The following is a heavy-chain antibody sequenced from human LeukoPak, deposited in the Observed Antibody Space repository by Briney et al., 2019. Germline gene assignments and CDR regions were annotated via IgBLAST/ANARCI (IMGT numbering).Heavy chain of an antibody. CDR3: AKDWRWELPIYGFNV. CDR2: IYSGGST. J-gene: IGHJ3*01. CDR1: GFTVSSNY. Sequence: GGSLRLSCAAAGFTVSSNYMSWVRQAPGKGLEWVSVIYSGGSTYYADSVKGRFTISRDNSKNTLYLQMNSLRAEDTAVYYCAKDWRWELPIYGFNVWGQGTMVTVSS. D-gene: IGHD1-26*01. V-gene: IGHV3-66*01.